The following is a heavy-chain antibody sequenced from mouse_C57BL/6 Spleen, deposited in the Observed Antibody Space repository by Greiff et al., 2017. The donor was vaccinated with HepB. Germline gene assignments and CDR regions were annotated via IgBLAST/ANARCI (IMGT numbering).Heavy chain of an antibody. Sequence: EVKVVESGGDLVKPGGSLKLSCAASGFTFSSYGMSWVRQTPDKRLEWVATISSGGSYTYYPDSVKGRFTISRDNAKNTLYLQMSSLKSEDTAMYDCARRPSTVVATDYFDYWGQGTTLTVSS. CDR3: ARRPSTVVATDYFDY. D-gene: IGHD1-1*01. V-gene: IGHV5-6*02. CDR2: ISSGGSYT. CDR1: GFTFSSYG. J-gene: IGHJ2*01.